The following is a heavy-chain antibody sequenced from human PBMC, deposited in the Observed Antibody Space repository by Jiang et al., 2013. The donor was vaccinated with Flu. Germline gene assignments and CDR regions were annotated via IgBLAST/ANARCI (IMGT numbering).Heavy chain of an antibody. CDR1: GFTFDDYA. V-gene: IGHV3-9*01. Sequence: VQLLESGGDLVQPGRSLRLTCAASGFTFDDYAMHWVRQAPGKGLEWVAGISWNSGAIGYADSVKGRFTISRDNAKNSLYPQMNSLRVEDTALYYCAKDNRRGCDNINCYVYYYYYYYMDVWGRGTTVTVSS. CDR2: ISWNSGAI. J-gene: IGHJ6*03. CDR3: AKDNRRGCDNINCYVYYYYYYYMDV. D-gene: IGHD2-15*01.